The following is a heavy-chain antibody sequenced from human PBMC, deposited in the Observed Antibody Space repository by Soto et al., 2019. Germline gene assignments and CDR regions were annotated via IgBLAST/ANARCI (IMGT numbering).Heavy chain of an antibody. J-gene: IGHJ5*02. Sequence: EVQLVQSGAEVKKPGESLKISCKGSGYPFTTYWIAWVRQTPGKGFEWMGIFSPADSDGRYSPSFQGQVTMSADKSLRTAYLQWSSLKASDSAIDYCARRSGGQRFGPAYADLWGQGTQVIVSS. V-gene: IGHV5-51*01. CDR1: GYPFTTYW. D-gene: IGHD3-16*01. CDR2: FSPADSDG. CDR3: ARRSGGQRFGPAYADL.